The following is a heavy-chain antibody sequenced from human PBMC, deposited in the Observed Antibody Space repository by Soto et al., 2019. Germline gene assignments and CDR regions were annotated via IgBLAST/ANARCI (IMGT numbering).Heavy chain of an antibody. CDR1: GFTFSSYA. J-gene: IGHJ4*02. Sequence: GGSLRLSCAASGFTFSSYAMSWVRQAPGKGLEWVSAISGSGGSTYYADSVKGRFTISRDNSKNTLYLQMNSLRAEDTAVYYCAKAWGFTTYYYDSSGYFPGDYFDYWGQGTLVTVSS. D-gene: IGHD3-22*01. V-gene: IGHV3-23*01. CDR2: ISGSGGST. CDR3: AKAWGFTTYYYDSSGYFPGDYFDY.